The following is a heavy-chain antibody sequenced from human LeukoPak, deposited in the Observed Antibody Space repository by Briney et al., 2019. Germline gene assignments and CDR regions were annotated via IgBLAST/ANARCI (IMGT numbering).Heavy chain of an antibody. CDR3: ARSHSGWYYYFDY. CDR1: GGSISSYY. J-gene: IGHJ4*02. V-gene: IGHV4-59*01. CDR2: IYYSGST. D-gene: IGHD6-19*01. Sequence: NPSETLSLTCTVSGGSISSYYWSWIRQPPGKGLEWIGYIYYSGSTNYNPSLKSRVTISVDTSKNQFSLKLSSVTAADTAVYYCARSHSGWYYYFDYWGQGTLVTVSS.